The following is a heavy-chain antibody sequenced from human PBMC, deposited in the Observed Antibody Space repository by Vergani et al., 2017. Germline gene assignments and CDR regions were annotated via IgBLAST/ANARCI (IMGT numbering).Heavy chain of an antibody. V-gene: IGHV3-23*01. CDR3: AKGRRGSGSHNWFDP. J-gene: IGHJ5*02. D-gene: IGHD3-10*01. Sequence: EVQLLESGGGLVQPGGSLRLSCAASGFTFSSYAMSWVRQAPGKGLEWVSAISGSGGSTYYADSVKGRCTISRDNSKNTLYLQMNSLRAEDTAVYYCAKGRRGSGSHNWFDPWGQGTLVTVSS. CDR2: ISGSGGST. CDR1: GFTFSSYA.